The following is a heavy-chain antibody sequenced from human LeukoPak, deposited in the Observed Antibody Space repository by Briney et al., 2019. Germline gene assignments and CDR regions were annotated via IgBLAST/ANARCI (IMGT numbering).Heavy chain of an antibody. CDR2: ISGSGGRS. J-gene: IGHJ4*02. Sequence: GGSLRLSCAASGFTFSSYAMCWVRQAPGKGLEWDSAISGSGGRSDYADSVKGRFTISRDNSKNTLYLQMNSLRAEDTAVYYCAKKGIDGGDYDLDYWGQGTLVTVSS. V-gene: IGHV3-23*01. CDR1: GFTFSSYA. D-gene: IGHD4-17*01. CDR3: AKKGIDGGDYDLDY.